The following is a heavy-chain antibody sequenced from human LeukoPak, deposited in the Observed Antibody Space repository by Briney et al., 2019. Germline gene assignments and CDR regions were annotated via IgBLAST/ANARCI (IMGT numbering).Heavy chain of an antibody. V-gene: IGHV3-21*01. J-gene: IGHJ4*02. CDR2: ISSSSSYI. D-gene: IGHD2-2*01. Sequence: PGGSLRLSCAASGFTFSSYSMNWVRQAPGKELEWVSSISSSSSYIYYADSVKGRFTISRDNAKNSLYLQMNSLRAEDTAVYYCARRYCSSTSCSAFDYWGQGTLVTVSS. CDR3: ARRYCSSTSCSAFDY. CDR1: GFTFSSYS.